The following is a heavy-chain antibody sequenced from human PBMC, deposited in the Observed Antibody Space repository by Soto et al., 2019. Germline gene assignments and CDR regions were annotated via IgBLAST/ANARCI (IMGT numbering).Heavy chain of an antibody. V-gene: IGHV4-31*03. CDR1: GGSISSGGYY. CDR2: IYYSGST. J-gene: IGHJ6*02. Sequence: QVQLQESGPGLVKPSQTLSLTCTVSGGSISSGGYYWSWIRQHPGKGLEWIGYIYYSGSTYYNPSLQSRVTIPVDTSKNQFSLKLSSVTAADTAVYYCARGGRRSPGMDVWGQGTTVTVSS. CDR3: ARGGRRSPGMDV.